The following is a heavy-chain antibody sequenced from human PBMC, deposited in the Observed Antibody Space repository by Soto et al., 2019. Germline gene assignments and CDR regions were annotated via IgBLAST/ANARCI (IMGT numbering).Heavy chain of an antibody. CDR1: GFSFSDSY. CDR2: ISCTSGYT. D-gene: IGHD3-10*01. V-gene: IGHV3-11*06. J-gene: IGHJ6*02. Sequence: QVQLVESGGGLVKPGGSLRLSCAASGFSFSDSYMSWVRQAPGKGLEWVSYISCTSGYTGYADSVKGRFTISRDNAKNSLYLQMNSLRVEDTAVYYCARDRGGYGPPDVWGQVATVTV. CDR3: ARDRGGYGPPDV.